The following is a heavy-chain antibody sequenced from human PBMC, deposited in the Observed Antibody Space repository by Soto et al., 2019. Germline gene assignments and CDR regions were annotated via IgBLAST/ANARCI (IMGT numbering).Heavy chain of an antibody. J-gene: IGHJ6*02. Sequence: SETLSLTCTVSGGSISSSSYYWGWIRQPPGKGLEWIGSIYYSGSTYYNPSLKSRVTISVDTSKNQFSLRAEDTAVYYCARGSRFGGSLYYYYGMDVWGQGTTVTVSS. CDR2: IYYSGST. V-gene: IGHV4-39*01. D-gene: IGHD3-16*01. CDR3: ARGSRFGGSLYYYYGMDV. CDR1: GGSISSSSYY.